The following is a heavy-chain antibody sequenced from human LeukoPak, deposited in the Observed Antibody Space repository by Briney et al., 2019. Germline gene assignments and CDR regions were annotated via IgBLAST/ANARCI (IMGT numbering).Heavy chain of an antibody. V-gene: IGHV3-30-3*01. Sequence: GGSLRLSCAASGFTFSNYALHWVRQAPGKGLEWVAVISYDGSNKYYADSVKGRFTISRDNSENTLYLHTNSLRAEDTAVYYCVLTVVNAFDIWGQGTLVTVSS. D-gene: IGHD2-21*02. J-gene: IGHJ3*02. CDR1: GFTFSNYA. CDR2: ISYDGSNK. CDR3: VLTVVNAFDI.